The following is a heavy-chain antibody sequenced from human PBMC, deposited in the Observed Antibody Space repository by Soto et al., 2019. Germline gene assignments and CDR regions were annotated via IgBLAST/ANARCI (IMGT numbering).Heavy chain of an antibody. D-gene: IGHD2-2*01. CDR3: ARGSDVVVPAASLLNYGMDV. Sequence: SETLSLTCAVYGGSFSGYYWSWIRQPPGKGLEWIGEINHSGSTNYNPSLKSRVTISVDTSKNQFSLKLSSVTAADTAVYYCARGSDVVVPAASLLNYGMDVWGQGTTVTVSS. J-gene: IGHJ6*02. V-gene: IGHV4-34*01. CDR1: GGSFSGYY. CDR2: INHSGST.